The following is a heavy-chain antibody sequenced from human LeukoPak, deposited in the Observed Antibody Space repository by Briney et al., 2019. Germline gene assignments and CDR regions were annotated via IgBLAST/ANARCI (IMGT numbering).Heavy chain of an antibody. CDR1: GFTFSSHW. D-gene: IGHD3-10*01. CDR3: ARAVYYSNYLGY. J-gene: IGHJ4*01. CDR2: INSDGSST. V-gene: IGHV3-74*01. Sequence: PGGSLRLSCAASGFTFSSHWMHWVRQAPGKGLVWVSRINSDGSSTNYGDSVKGRFTISRDNAKNTLYLQMNSLRAEDTAMYYCARAVYYSNYLGYWGQGTLVTVSS.